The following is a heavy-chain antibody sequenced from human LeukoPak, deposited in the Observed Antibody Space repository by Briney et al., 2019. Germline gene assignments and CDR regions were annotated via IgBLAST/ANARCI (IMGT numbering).Heavy chain of an antibody. D-gene: IGHD5-24*01. V-gene: IGHV4-59*12. CDR1: GGSISSYY. CDR2: IYHSGST. Sequence: SETLSLTCTVSGGSISSYYWSWIRQPPGKGLEWIGYIYHSGSTYYNPSLKSRVTISVDRSKNQFSLKLSSVTAADTAVYYCARVSKDGVPFDYWGQGTLVTVSS. CDR3: ARVSKDGVPFDY. J-gene: IGHJ4*02.